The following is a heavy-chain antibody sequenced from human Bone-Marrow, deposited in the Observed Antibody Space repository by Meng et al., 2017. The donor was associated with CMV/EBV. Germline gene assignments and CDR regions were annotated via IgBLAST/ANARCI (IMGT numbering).Heavy chain of an antibody. CDR2: ISSSGSTI. D-gene: IGHD3-3*01. CDR1: GFTFSSYE. V-gene: IGHV3-48*03. J-gene: IGHJ4*01. Sequence: GESLKISCAASGFTFSSYEMNWVRQAPGKGLEWVSYISSSGSTIYYADSVKGRFTISRDNAKNSLYLQMNSLRAEDTAVYYCASGEYDFWSGYYRDYWGHGKLVTVSS. CDR3: ASGEYDFWSGYYRDY.